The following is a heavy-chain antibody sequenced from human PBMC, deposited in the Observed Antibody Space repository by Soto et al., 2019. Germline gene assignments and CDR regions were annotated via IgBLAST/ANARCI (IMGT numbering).Heavy chain of an antibody. V-gene: IGHV3-74*01. CDR3: ARGGLGTFLLDY. CDR1: GFTFSSHW. D-gene: IGHD3-16*01. Sequence: VQLVESGGGSVQPGGSLRLSCAASGFTFSSHWVHWVRQVPGKGLVWLSRINPDGTRTNYADSVKGRFAISRDNAENTVYLHMNSLRVEDSAAYYCARGGLGTFLLDYWGQGTLVSVSS. J-gene: IGHJ4*02. CDR2: INPDGTRT.